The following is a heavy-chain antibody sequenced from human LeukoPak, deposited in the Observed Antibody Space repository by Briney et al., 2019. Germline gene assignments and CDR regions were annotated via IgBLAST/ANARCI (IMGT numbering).Heavy chain of an antibody. V-gene: IGHV1-46*01. CDR1: GYTFTSYY. Sequence: ASVKVSCKASGYTFTSYYTHWVRQAPGQGLEWMGVIHPSGGSTSYAHKFQGRVTMTTDTSTSTVYVDLSSLSSNDTAVYYCARATLDAAMVYWSFDLWGRGTLVSVSS. D-gene: IGHD5-18*01. J-gene: IGHJ2*01. CDR2: IHPSGGST. CDR3: ARATLDAAMVYWSFDL.